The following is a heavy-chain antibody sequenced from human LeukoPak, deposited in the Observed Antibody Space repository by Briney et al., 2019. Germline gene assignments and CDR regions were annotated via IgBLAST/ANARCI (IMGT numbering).Heavy chain of an antibody. CDR2: IYYSGST. J-gene: IGHJ4*02. CDR1: GGSISSSSYY. D-gene: IGHD1-1*01. CDR3: ARARGERPTLLFDY. V-gene: IGHV4-39*01. Sequence: KPSETLFLTCTVSGGSISSSSYYWGWIRQPPGKGLEWIGSIYYSGSTYYNPSLKSRVTISVDTSKNQFSLKLSSVTAADTAVYYCARARGERPTLLFDYWGQGTLVTVSS.